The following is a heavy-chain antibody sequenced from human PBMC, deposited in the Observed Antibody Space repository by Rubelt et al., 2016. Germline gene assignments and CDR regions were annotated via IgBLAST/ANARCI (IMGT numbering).Heavy chain of an antibody. V-gene: IGHV4-4*07. CDR3: ARGNYDYVWGSYRYDY. Sequence: QVQLQESGPGLVKPSETLSLTCTVSGGSISSYYWSWIRQPAGKGLEWIGRIYTSGSTNYNPSLKSRVTLSVGTAKNQFSLKLSSVTAADTAVYYCARGNYDYVWGSYRYDYWGQGTLVTVSS. CDR2: IYTSGST. J-gene: IGHJ4*02. D-gene: IGHD3-16*02. CDR1: GGSISSYY.